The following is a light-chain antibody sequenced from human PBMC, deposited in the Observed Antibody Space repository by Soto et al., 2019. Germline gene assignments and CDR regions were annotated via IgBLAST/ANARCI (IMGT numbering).Light chain of an antibody. CDR2: DAS. V-gene: IGKV3-20*01. J-gene: IGKJ1*01. CDR1: QSISGTF. Sequence: DIVLTQSPATLSLSSGDRATLSCRAGQSISGTFLNWYQQKPGQAPRLVIYDASSRATGIPDRFSGSGSGTDFTLTISRLEPEDFAVYFCYQYDSSPWTFGQGTKVDIK. CDR3: YQYDSSPWT.